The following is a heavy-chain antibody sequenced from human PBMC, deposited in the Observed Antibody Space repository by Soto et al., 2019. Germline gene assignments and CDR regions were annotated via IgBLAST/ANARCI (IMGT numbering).Heavy chain of an antibody. D-gene: IGHD3-3*01. V-gene: IGHV3-15*07. CDR2: IKSKTAGGTT. J-gene: IGHJ4*02. Sequence: PGGSLRLSCAASGFTFSNAWINWVRQAPGKGLEWVGRIKSKTAGGTTDFAAPVKGRFAISRDDSKNTLYLQMNSLKTEDTAVYYCTTYFRITIFGVVTENRWGQGTLVTVSS. CDR3: TTYFRITIFGVVTENR. CDR1: GFTFSNAW.